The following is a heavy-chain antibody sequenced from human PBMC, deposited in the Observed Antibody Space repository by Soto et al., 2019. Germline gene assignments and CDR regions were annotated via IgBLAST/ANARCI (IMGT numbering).Heavy chain of an antibody. V-gene: IGHV4-39*01. Sequence: SETLSLTCTVSGGSVSNSNYYWGWIRQSPGKGLXXXXXXXXXXXXXXXXXXKSRVTISVDTSKNQFSLNLNSVTASDTAVYYCVSQRTSVLTQAYFDYWGPGALVTVSS. CDR3: VSQRTSVLTQAYFDY. J-gene: IGHJ4*02. CDR2: XXXXXXX. CDR1: GGSVSNSNYY. D-gene: IGHD2-8*01.